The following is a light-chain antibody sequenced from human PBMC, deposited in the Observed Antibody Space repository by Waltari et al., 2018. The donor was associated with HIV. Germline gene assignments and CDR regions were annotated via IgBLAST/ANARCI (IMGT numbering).Light chain of an antibody. CDR1: TSNIGRNT. CDR3: ASWDDSLNGPV. CDR2: GKN. V-gene: IGLV1-44*01. Sequence: QSVLTQPPSASGTPEQRVTISCSGSTSNIGRNTVSWFQQFPGTSPKVLIYGKNQRPSGVPDRFAGSKSGTSASRAISWRQSEDEADYDCASWDDSLNGPVFGGGTKLTVV. J-gene: IGLJ2*01.